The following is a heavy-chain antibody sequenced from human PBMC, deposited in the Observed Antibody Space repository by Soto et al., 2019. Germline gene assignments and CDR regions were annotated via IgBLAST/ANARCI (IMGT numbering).Heavy chain of an antibody. Sequence: SETLSLTCTVSGGSFSSFYWSWIRQPPGKGLEWIGYFYYSGTINNNPSLKVRVSISVDTSKNQFSLKLISVTAADTAVYYCATYDSGGKFDFWGQGTLVTSPQ. CDR3: ATYDSGGKFDF. J-gene: IGHJ4*02. V-gene: IGHV4-59*01. D-gene: IGHD3-22*01. CDR1: GGSFSSFY. CDR2: FYYSGTI.